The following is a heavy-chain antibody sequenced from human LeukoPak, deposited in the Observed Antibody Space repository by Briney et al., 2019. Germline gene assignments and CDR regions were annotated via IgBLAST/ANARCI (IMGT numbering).Heavy chain of an antibody. CDR1: GFTFSSYW. CDR3: AKISSYYMDV. CDR2: IKQDGSEK. Sequence: GGSLRLSCAASGFTFSSYWMSWVRQAPGKGLEWVANIKQDGSEKYYVDSVKGRFTISRDNSKNTLYLQMNSLRAEDTAVYYCAKISSYYMDVWGKGTTVTVSS. D-gene: IGHD6-6*01. J-gene: IGHJ6*03. V-gene: IGHV3-7*01.